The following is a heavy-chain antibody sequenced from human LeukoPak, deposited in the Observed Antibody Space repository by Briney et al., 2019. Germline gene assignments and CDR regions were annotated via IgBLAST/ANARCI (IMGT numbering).Heavy chain of an antibody. J-gene: IGHJ4*02. Sequence: GGSLRLSCATSGFTFSDYYMSWIRQAPGKGLEWLSYISGSGSDINYADSVKGRFTVSRDNAKSALYLQMNSLGVEDTAIYYCAKDLRAVAGTNFDYWGQGTLVTVSS. CDR3: AKDLRAVAGTNFDY. CDR1: GFTFSDYY. D-gene: IGHD6-19*01. V-gene: IGHV3-11*01. CDR2: ISGSGSDI.